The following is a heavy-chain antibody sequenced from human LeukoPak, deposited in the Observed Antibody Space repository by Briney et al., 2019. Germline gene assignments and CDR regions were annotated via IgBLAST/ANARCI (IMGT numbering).Heavy chain of an antibody. CDR3: AKDLAYCGGDCYSDAFDI. CDR2: ISGSGGST. Sequence: GGSLRLSCAASGFTFSSYAMSWVRQAPGKGLEWVSAISGSGGSTYYADSMKGRFTISRDNSKNTLYLQMNSLRAEDTAVYYCAKDLAYCGGDCYSDAFDIWGQGTMVTVSS. V-gene: IGHV3-23*01. D-gene: IGHD2-21*02. CDR1: GFTFSSYA. J-gene: IGHJ3*02.